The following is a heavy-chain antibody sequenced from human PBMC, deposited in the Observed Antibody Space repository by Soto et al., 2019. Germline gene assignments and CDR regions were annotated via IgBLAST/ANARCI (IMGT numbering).Heavy chain of an antibody. CDR3: ARGGNVDNVGYWYFDL. Sequence: QVQLVQSGAEVKKPGASVEVSCKASGYTFTTYYIHWVRHAPGQGLEWMGVINPGGVSTKYAQKSKDRVTMTSDTSTSTVYMDLSSLRSEDTAVYFCARGGNVDNVGYWYFDLWGRGTQVTVSP. J-gene: IGHJ2*01. CDR1: GYTFTTYY. V-gene: IGHV1-46*01. CDR2: INPGGVST. D-gene: IGHD1-1*01.